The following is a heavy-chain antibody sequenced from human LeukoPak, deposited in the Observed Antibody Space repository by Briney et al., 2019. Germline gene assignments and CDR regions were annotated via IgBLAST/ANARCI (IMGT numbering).Heavy chain of an antibody. Sequence: GGSLRLSCAASGFTFSSYGMHWVRQAPGKGLEWVAVISYDGSNKYYADSVKGRFTISRDNSKNTLYLQMNSLRAEDTAVYYCAKDDSPTTVVTPLSYWGQGTLVTVSS. J-gene: IGHJ4*02. CDR1: GFTFSSYG. CDR3: AKDDSPTTVVTPLSY. CDR2: ISYDGSNK. V-gene: IGHV3-30*18. D-gene: IGHD4-23*01.